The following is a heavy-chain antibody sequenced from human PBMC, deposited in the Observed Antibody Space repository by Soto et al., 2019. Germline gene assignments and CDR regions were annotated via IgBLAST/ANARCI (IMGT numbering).Heavy chain of an antibody. D-gene: IGHD6-13*01. V-gene: IGHV3-48*03. CDR2: ISNSGSTI. CDR3: ARDPYSSSWPNYYYYYGMDV. CDR1: GFTFSSYE. Sequence: GGSLRLSCAASGFTFSSYEMNWVRQAPGKGLEWVSYISNSGSTIYYADSVKGRFTISRDNAKNSLYLQMNSLRAEDTAVYYCARDPYSSSWPNYYYYYGMDVWGQGTTVTVSS. J-gene: IGHJ6*02.